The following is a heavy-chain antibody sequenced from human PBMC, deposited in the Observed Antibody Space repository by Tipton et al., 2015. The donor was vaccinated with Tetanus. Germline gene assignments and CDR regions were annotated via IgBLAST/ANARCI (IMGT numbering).Heavy chain of an antibody. CDR3: ARHPYASVNDWFDP. CDR2: IYYNGNT. V-gene: IGHV4-39*01. D-gene: IGHD3-16*01. CDR1: NGSVSSSLYC. J-gene: IGHJ5*02. Sequence: TLSLTCTVSNGSVSSSLYCWAWVRQSPGRGLERIGTIYYNGNTYYNPSLKSRVTISVDTSKNQFSLKLTSVTAADTAVYYCARHPYASVNDWFDPWGQGTLVTVSS.